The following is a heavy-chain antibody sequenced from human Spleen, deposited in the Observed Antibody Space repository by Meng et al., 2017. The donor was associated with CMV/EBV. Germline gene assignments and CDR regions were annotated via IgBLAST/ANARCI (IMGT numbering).Heavy chain of an antibody. V-gene: IGHV3-66*02. CDR1: GFTVSSNY. J-gene: IGHJ6*02. D-gene: IGHD1-1*01. CDR3: ARQTTTYYYYGMDV. Sequence: GESLKISCAASGFTVSSNYMSWVRQAPGKGLEWVSVIYSGGSTYYADSVKGRFTISRDNSKNTLYLQMNSLRAEDTAVYYCARQTTTYYYYGMDVWGQGTTVTVSS. CDR2: IYSGGST.